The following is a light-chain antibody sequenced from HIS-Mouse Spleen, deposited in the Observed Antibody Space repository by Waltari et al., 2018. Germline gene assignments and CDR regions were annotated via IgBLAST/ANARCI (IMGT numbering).Light chain of an antibody. CDR3: YSTDSSGNHRV. J-gene: IGLJ2*01. Sequence: SYELTQPPSVSVSPGQPARITGSGDALPQKYSYCYQQKSGQAPVLVIYEDSKRPSGIPERFSGSSSGTMATLTISGAQVEDEADYYCYSTDSSGNHRVFGGGTKLTVL. V-gene: IGLV3-10*01. CDR2: EDS. CDR1: ALPQKY.